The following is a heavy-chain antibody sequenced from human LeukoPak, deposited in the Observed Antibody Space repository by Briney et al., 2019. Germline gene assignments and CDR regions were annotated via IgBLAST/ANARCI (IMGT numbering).Heavy chain of an antibody. CDR2: ISSSSDTI. CDR3: ASSIVTGGTSPFDY. D-gene: IGHD6-13*01. J-gene: IGHJ4*02. Sequence: GGSLRLSCAAPGFTFSSYTMNWVRQAPGKGLEWVSYISSSSDTIYYADSVKGRITISRDNAKNSLYLQMNSLRAEDTAVYYCASSIVTGGTSPFDYWGQGTLVTVSS. CDR1: GFTFSSYT. V-gene: IGHV3-48*04.